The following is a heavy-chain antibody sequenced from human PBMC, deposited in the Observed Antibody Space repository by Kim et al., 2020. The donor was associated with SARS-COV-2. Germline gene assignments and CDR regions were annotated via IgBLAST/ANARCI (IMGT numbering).Heavy chain of an antibody. J-gene: IGHJ4*02. Sequence: SETLSLTCAVSGGSISSSHWWSWVRQPPGKGLEWIGEIYHSGSTNYNPFLKSRVTISVDNSKNQFSLKLSSVTAADTAVYYCARAYYSSTSCYVNFDYWGQGTLVTVSS. CDR2: IYHSGST. D-gene: IGHD2-2*01. CDR3: ARAYYSSTSCYVNFDY. V-gene: IGHV4-4*02. CDR1: GGSISSSHW.